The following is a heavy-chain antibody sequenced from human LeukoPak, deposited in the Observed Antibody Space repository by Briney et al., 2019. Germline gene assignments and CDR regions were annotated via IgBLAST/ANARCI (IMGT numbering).Heavy chain of an antibody. Sequence: SETLSLTCTVSGGSISSSSYYWSWIRQPPGKGLEWIGEINHSGSTNYNPSLKSRVTISVDTSKNQFSLKLSSVTAADTAVYYCARGSLFYDSSGYYYDPPDYWGQGTLVTVSS. CDR1: GGSISSSSYY. CDR3: ARGSLFYDSSGYYYDPPDY. D-gene: IGHD3-22*01. V-gene: IGHV4-39*07. J-gene: IGHJ4*02. CDR2: INHSGST.